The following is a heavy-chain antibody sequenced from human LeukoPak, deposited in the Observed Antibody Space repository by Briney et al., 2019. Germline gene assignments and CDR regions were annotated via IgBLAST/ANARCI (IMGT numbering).Heavy chain of an antibody. CDR1: GDTFSSNSAA. V-gene: IGHV6-1*01. CDR3: ARGYGYYFDY. D-gene: IGHD5-18*01. J-gene: IGHJ4*02. Sequence: SQTLSLTCALSGDTFSSNSAAWNWNRQSPSRGLEWLGRTYYRSKWYNDYAVSVKSRITINPATSENHFSLQLNSVTPEDTAVYYCARGYGYYFDYWGQGTLVTVSS. CDR2: TYYRSKWYN.